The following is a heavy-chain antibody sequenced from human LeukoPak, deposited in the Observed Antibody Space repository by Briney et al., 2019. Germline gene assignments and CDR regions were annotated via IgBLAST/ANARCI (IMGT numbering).Heavy chain of an antibody. Sequence: SETLSLTCTVSGGSISSYYWSWFRQPRGKRLEWVGYSYYSGTTNYNPSLKSRVTISVDTSKNQFSLNLNSVTAADTAVYYCARGPTTIRGDRTKWFDHWGQGTLVSVSS. CDR2: SYYSGTT. V-gene: IGHV4-59*01. CDR3: ARGPTTIRGDRTKWFDH. D-gene: IGHD3-10*01. CDR1: GGSISSYY. J-gene: IGHJ5*02.